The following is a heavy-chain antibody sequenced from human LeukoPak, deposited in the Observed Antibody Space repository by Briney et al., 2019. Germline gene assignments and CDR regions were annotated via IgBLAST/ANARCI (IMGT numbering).Heavy chain of an antibody. D-gene: IGHD6-13*01. J-gene: IGHJ6*03. CDR3: ARARGYSSSSYYYYYMDV. V-gene: IGHV3-7*01. Sequence: GGSLRLSCAASGFTFSSYWMSWVRQAPGKGLEWVANIKQDGSEKYYVDSVKGRFTISRDNAKNSLYLQMNSLRAEDTAVYYCARARGYSSSSYYYYYMDVWGKGTAVTVSS. CDR2: IKQDGSEK. CDR1: GFTFSSYW.